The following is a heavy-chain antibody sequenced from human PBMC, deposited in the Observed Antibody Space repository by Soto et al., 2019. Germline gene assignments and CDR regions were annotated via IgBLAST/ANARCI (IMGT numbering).Heavy chain of an antibody. J-gene: IGHJ4*02. CDR2: IKSDGSGT. V-gene: IGHV3-74*01. CDR3: VRGDGDYHDGNGYLGRH. CDR1: GFPFSNYW. Sequence: GGSLRLSCAASGFPFSNYWMHWVRQVPGKGLMWVSRIKSDGSGTYYADSVQGRFIMSRGNAQDTLYLQMNSLRVEDTAVYYCVRGDGDYHDGNGYLGRHWGQGTLVTVSS. D-gene: IGHD3-22*01.